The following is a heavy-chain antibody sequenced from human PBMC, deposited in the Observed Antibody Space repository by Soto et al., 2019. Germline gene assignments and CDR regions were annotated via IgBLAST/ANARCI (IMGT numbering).Heavy chain of an antibody. CDR2: ISAYNGNT. V-gene: IGHV1-18*01. CDR3: ARGIVVVPATYYYYYMDV. D-gene: IGHD2-2*01. J-gene: IGHJ6*03. CDR1: GYTFTSYG. Sequence: QVQLVQSGAEVKKPGASVKVSCKASGYTFTSYGITWVRQAPGQGLEWMGWISAYNGNTNYAQKLQGRVTMTTDTSTSTAYMELRSLRSDDTAVYYCARGIVVVPATYYYYYMDVWGKGTTVTVSS.